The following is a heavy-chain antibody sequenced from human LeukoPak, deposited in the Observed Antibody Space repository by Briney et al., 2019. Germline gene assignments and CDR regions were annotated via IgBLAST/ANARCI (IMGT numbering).Heavy chain of an antibody. V-gene: IGHV4-31*01. Sequence: PSETLSLTCTVSGGSISSGGYYWTWIRQVPGKGLEWIGDIYYTGSTRYNPSLSSQVTISLDTSKNQFSLKVSSVTAADTAVYYCASPHQVRGLTVFGSWGQGALVTVSS. CDR3: ASPHQVRGLTVFGS. CDR1: GGSISSGGYY. CDR2: IYYTGST. D-gene: IGHD3-10*01. J-gene: IGHJ4*02.